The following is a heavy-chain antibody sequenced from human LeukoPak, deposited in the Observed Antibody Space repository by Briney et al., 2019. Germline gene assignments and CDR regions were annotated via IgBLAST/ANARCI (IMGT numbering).Heavy chain of an antibody. CDR2: LIPIFGIP. Sequence: ASVKVSCKASGGTFSSDAISWVRQAPGQGLEWMGRLIPIFGIPNYAQKFQGRVTITADKSTSTAYMELSSLRSEDTAIYYCAGDLEYCGGDCSFIFDYWGQGTLVTVSS. CDR3: AGDLEYCGGDCSFIFDY. CDR1: GGTFSSDA. J-gene: IGHJ4*02. D-gene: IGHD2-21*02. V-gene: IGHV1-69*04.